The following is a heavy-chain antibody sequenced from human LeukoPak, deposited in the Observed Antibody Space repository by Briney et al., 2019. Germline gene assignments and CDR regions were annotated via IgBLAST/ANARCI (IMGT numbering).Heavy chain of an antibody. CDR1: GFTFSSYG. J-gene: IGHJ6*03. CDR2: IRYDGSNK. V-gene: IGHV3-30*02. CDR3: AKVKQYYYYYMDV. Sequence: GGSLRLSCAASGFTFSSYGMHWVRQARGKGLEWVAFIRYDGSNKYYADSVKGRFTISRDNSKTTLYLQMNSLRAEDTAVYYCAKVKQYYYYYMDVWGKGTTVTISS. D-gene: IGHD1/OR15-1a*01.